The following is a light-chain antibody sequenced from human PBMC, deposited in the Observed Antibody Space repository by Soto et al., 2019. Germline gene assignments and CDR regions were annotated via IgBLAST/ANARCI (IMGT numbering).Light chain of an antibody. CDR3: CSYAGSYTFDV. V-gene: IGLV2-8*01. CDR1: SSDIGGYDY. J-gene: IGLJ1*01. CDR2: EVN. Sequence: QSALTQPPSASGSPGQSVTISCTGTSSDIGGYDYVSWYQQHPGKAPKLIIYEVNKRPSGVPDRFSGSKSGNTASLTVSGLQAEDEADYYCCSYAGSYTFDVFGTGTKLTVL.